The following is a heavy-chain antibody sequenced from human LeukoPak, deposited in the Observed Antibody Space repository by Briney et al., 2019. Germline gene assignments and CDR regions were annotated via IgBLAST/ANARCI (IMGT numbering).Heavy chain of an antibody. V-gene: IGHV1-46*01. D-gene: IGHD6-19*01. CDR1: GYTFTSYY. J-gene: IGHJ4*02. CDR3: ARDSGWWMFDY. Sequence: GASVKVSCKASGYTFTSYYIHWVRHAPGQGLEWMGIINPSGGSTSYAQKFQGRVTMTRDTSTSTVYMELSSLRSEDTAVYYCARDSGWWMFDYWGQGTLVTVS. CDR2: INPSGGST.